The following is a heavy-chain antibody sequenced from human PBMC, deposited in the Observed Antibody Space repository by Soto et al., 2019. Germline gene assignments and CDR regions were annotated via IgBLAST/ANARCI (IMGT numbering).Heavy chain of an antibody. D-gene: IGHD4-17*01. V-gene: IGHV1-8*01. Sequence: ASVKVSCKVSGYTLTELSMHWVRQATGQGLEYLGWMSPNSGNTGYVQKFQGRVTMTWDTSITTAYMELSSLRSEDTAVYFCARGVKYGAYSRWFDPWG. CDR1: GYTLTELS. J-gene: IGHJ5*02. CDR2: MSPNSGNT. CDR3: ARGVKYGAYSRWFDP.